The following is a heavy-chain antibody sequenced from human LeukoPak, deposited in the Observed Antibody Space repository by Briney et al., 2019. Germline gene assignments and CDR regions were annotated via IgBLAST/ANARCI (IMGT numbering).Heavy chain of an antibody. D-gene: IGHD2-15*01. J-gene: IGHJ4*02. CDR3: AKDLAYSFDY. CDR1: GFAFSTFA. Sequence: GGSLRLSCAASGFAFSTFAMGWVRQAPGKGLEWVTSTSGNGVKRYYAGSVRGRFTISRDNFKNTLYLQMSSLRAEDTAIYYCAKDLAYSFDYWGQGILVTVSS. V-gene: IGHV3-23*01. CDR2: TSGNGVKR.